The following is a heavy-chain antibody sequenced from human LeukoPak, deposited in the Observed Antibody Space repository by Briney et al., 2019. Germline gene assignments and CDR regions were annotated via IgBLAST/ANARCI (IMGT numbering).Heavy chain of an antibody. V-gene: IGHV4-59*05. CDR2: IYYSGST. Sequence: KPSETLSLTCTVSGGSISGDYWTWIRQPPGKGLEWIGSIYYSGSTYYNPSLKSRVTISVDTSKNQFSLKLSSATAADTAVYYCAVAAAGDSFDYWGQGTLVTVSS. CDR3: AVAAAGDSFDY. CDR1: GGSISGDY. J-gene: IGHJ4*02. D-gene: IGHD6-13*01.